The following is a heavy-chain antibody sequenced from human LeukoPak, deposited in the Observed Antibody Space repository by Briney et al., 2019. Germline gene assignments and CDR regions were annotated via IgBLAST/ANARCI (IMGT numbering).Heavy chain of an antibody. CDR3: ATRGHPYYYYGMDV. D-gene: IGHD6-25*01. Sequence: ASVKVSCKVSGYTLTELSMHWVRQAPGKGLEWMGGFDPEDGETIYAQKSQGRVTMTEDTSTDTAYMELSSLRSEDTAVYYCATRGHPYYYYGMDVWGQGTTVTVSS. CDR2: FDPEDGET. V-gene: IGHV1-24*01. CDR1: GYTLTELS. J-gene: IGHJ6*02.